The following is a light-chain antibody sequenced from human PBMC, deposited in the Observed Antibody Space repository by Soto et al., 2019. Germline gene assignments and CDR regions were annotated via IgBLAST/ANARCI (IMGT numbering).Light chain of an antibody. CDR1: SSYIGAGYD. Sequence: QSVLTQPPSVSGAPGQRVTISCTGSSSYIGAGYDVHWYQQLPGTAPKLLIYANSNRPSGVPVRFSGSKSGTSASLAITGLQAEDEADYYCQSYDSSLSGWVFGGGTKLTVL. CDR3: QSYDSSLSGWV. CDR2: ANS. J-gene: IGLJ3*02. V-gene: IGLV1-40*01.